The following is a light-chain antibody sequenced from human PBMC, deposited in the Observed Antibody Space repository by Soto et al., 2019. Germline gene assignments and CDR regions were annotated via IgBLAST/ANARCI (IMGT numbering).Light chain of an antibody. CDR3: CSYGGSYTWV. J-gene: IGLJ3*02. V-gene: IGLV2-11*01. CDR1: SGDVGGYNF. Sequence: QSVLTQPRSVSGSPGQSVTISCTGASGDVGGYNFVSWYQQHPGKAPTLMIFDVSQRHSGVPDRFSGSKSGNTASLTISGLQAEDEADYYCCSYGGSYTWVFGGGTKLTVL. CDR2: DVS.